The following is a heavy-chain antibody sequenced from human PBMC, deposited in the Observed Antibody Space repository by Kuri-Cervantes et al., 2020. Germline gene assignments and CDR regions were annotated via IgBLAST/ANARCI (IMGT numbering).Heavy chain of an antibody. CDR2: INHSGST. D-gene: IGHD4-17*01. CDR3: ALEGGDSDAFDI. CDR1: GGSFSGYY. J-gene: IGHJ3*02. Sequence: SETLSLTCAVYGGSFSGYYWSWIRQPPGKGLEWIGEINHSGSTNYNPSLKSRVTISVDTSKNQFSLQLNSVTPEDTAVYYCALEGGDSDAFDIWGQGTMVTVSS. V-gene: IGHV4-34*01.